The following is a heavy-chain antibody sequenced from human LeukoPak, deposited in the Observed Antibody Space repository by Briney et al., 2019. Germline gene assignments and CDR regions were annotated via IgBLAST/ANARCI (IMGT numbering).Heavy chain of an antibody. Sequence: ASVKVSCKASGGTFSSYAISWVRQAPGQGLEWMGWISAYNGNTNYAQKLQGRVTMTTDTSTSTAYMELRSLRSDDTAVYYCARERYSSSWYRLDYYYYYGMDVWGQGTTVTVSS. J-gene: IGHJ6*02. CDR1: GGTFSSYA. CDR3: ARERYSSSWYRLDYYYYYGMDV. V-gene: IGHV1-18*01. D-gene: IGHD6-13*01. CDR2: ISAYNGNT.